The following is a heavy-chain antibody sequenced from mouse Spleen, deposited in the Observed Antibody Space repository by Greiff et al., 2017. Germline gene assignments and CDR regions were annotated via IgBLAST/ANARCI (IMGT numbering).Heavy chain of an antibody. V-gene: IGHV3-1*01. CDR1: GYSITSGYD. Sequence: VQLQQSGPAMVKPSQSLSLTCTVTGYSITSGYDWHWIRHFPGNKLEWMGYISYSGSTNYNPSLKSRISITHDTSKNHFFLKLNSVTTEDTATYYCARGDYDVRGGFDYWGQGTTLTVSS. CDR3: ARGDYDVRGGFDY. D-gene: IGHD2-4*01. J-gene: IGHJ2*01. CDR2: ISYSGST.